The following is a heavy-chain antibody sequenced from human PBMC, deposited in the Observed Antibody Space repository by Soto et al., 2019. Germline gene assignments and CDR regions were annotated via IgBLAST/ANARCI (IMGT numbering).Heavy chain of an antibody. CDR1: GFTFSSYA. Sequence: QVQLVESGGGVVQPGRSLRLSCAASGFTFSSYAMHWVRQAPGKGLEWVAVISYDGSNKYYADSVKGRCTISRDNSTNKLYRQMNSLRAEDTAVYYCARDGYGQLGFIYYWGQGTLVTVSS. V-gene: IGHV3-30-3*01. CDR3: ARDGYGQLGFIYY. J-gene: IGHJ4*02. CDR2: ISYDGSNK. D-gene: IGHD3-16*01.